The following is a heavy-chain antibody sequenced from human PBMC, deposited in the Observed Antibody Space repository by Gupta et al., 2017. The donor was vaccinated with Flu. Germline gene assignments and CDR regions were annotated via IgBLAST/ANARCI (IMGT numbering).Heavy chain of an antibody. Sequence: YMHWVRQAPGQGLEWMGIINPSGGSTSYAQKCQSRVTMTRDTSTSTVYMELSSLRSEDTAVYYCARGVDTAMVPKVMVGYWGQGTLVTVSS. D-gene: IGHD5-18*01. CDR1: Y. V-gene: IGHV1-46*03. CDR2: INPSGGST. J-gene: IGHJ4*02. CDR3: ARGVDTAMVPKVMVGY.